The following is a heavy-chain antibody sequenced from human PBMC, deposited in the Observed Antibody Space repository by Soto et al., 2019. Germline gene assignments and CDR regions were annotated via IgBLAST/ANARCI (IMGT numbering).Heavy chain of an antibody. CDR1: GFLFNSYG. Sequence: EVQLVESGGGLAKPGGSLRLSCAASGFLFNSYGMNWVRLSPGRGLEWISSISSTSTYIEYADSVKGRFIISRDNAENSLFLQMNSLRAEATAVYYCTRDRSPGMVFPEFDFWGQGALVTVSS. CDR3: TRDRSPGMVFPEFDF. V-gene: IGHV3-21*01. CDR2: ISSTSTYI. D-gene: IGHD3-10*01. J-gene: IGHJ4*02.